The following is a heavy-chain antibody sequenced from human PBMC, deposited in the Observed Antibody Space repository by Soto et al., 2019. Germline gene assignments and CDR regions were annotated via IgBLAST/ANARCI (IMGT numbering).Heavy chain of an antibody. CDR2: INAGNGNT. Sequence: ASVKVSCKASGYTFTSYAMHWVRQAPGQRLEWMGWINAGNGNTKYSQKFQGRVTITRDTSASTAYMELSSLRSEDTAVYYCARGRAGDQGAFDIWGQGTMVTVSS. CDR1: GYTFTSYA. CDR3: ARGRAGDQGAFDI. D-gene: IGHD7-27*01. V-gene: IGHV1-3*01. J-gene: IGHJ3*02.